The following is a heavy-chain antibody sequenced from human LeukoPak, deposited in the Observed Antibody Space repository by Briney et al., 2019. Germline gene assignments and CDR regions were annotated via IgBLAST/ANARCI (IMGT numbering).Heavy chain of an antibody. J-gene: IGHJ4*02. CDR1: GGSISSYY. CDR3: ARDGPDTAPFDY. CDR2: IYYSGST. D-gene: IGHD5-18*01. V-gene: IGHV4-59*01. Sequence: SETLSLTCTVSGGSISSYYWSWIRQPPGKELEWIGYIYYSGSTNYNPSLKSRVTISVDTSKNQFSLKLSSVTAADTAVYYCARDGPDTAPFDYWGQGTLVTVSS.